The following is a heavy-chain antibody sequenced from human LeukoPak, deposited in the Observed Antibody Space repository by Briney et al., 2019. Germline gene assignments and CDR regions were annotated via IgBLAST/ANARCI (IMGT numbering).Heavy chain of an antibody. V-gene: IGHV4-59*01. CDR3: ARDKHNWNYGWFDP. Sequence: SETLSLTCTVSGGSISSYYWSWIRQPPGKGLEWIGYIYYSGSTNYNPSLKSRVTISVDTSKNQFSLKLSSVTAADTAVYYCARDKHNWNYGWFDPWGQGTLVTVSS. J-gene: IGHJ5*02. CDR1: GGSISSYY. CDR2: IYYSGST. D-gene: IGHD1-7*01.